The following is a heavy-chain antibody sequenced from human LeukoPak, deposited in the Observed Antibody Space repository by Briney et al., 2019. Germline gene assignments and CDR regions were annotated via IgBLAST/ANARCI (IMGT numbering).Heavy chain of an antibody. Sequence: PGGSLRLSCAASGFTFSKDDFHWVRQAPGKGLEWVAAIGVTGDTYYADSVKGRFTISRDNSKNTLYLQMNSLRAEDTAVYYCARGEQDYYYYYYMDVWGKGTTVTVSS. CDR3: ARGEQDYYYYYYMDV. CDR2: IGVTGDT. V-gene: IGHV3-13*01. CDR1: GFTFSKDD. J-gene: IGHJ6*03. D-gene: IGHD1/OR15-1a*01.